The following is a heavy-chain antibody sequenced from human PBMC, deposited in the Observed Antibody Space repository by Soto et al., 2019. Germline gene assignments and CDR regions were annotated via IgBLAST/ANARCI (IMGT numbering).Heavy chain of an antibody. V-gene: IGHV3-15*07. CDR3: TTSRSGWYFSFGYYFDY. D-gene: IGHD6-19*01. Sequence: GGSLRLSCAASGFTFSNAWMNWVRQAPGKGLEWVGRIKSKTDGGTTDYAAPVKGRFTISRDDSKNTLYLQMNGLKTEDTAVYYCTTSRSGWYFSFGYYFDYWGQGTLVTVSS. J-gene: IGHJ4*02. CDR1: GFTFSNAW. CDR2: IKSKTDGGTT.